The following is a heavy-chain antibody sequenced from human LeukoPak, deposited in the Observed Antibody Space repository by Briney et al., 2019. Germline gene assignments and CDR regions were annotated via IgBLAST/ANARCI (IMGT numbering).Heavy chain of an antibody. V-gene: IGHV1-18*01. CDR3: ARDRGGSGSYYKNWFDP. Sequence: ASVKVSCKASGYTFTSYGISWVRQAPGQGLEWMGWISAFNGITNYAQKFQGRVTMTTDTSTSTGYMELRSLRSEDTAVYYCARDRGGSGSYYKNWFDPWGQGTLVTVSS. D-gene: IGHD3-10*01. J-gene: IGHJ5*02. CDR2: ISAFNGIT. CDR1: GYTFTSYG.